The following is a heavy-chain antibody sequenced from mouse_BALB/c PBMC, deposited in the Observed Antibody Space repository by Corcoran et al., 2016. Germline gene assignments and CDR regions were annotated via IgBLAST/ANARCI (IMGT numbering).Heavy chain of an antibody. J-gene: IGHJ3*01. CDR3: ARDSFFAY. CDR1: GYTFTNYG. CDR2: INTYTGEP. D-gene: IGHD3-2*01. V-gene: IGHV9-3-1*01. Sequence: QIPLVQSGPELKKPGETVKISCKASGYTFTNYGMNWVKQAPGKGLKWMGWINTYTGEPTYADDFKGRFAFSLETSASTAYLQINNLKNEDTATYVCARDSFFAYWGQGTLVTVSA.